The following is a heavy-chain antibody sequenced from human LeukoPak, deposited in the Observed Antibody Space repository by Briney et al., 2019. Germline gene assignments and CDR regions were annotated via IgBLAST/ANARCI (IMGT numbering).Heavy chain of an antibody. CDR3: VHSPRYYDFWSGYPPLDY. D-gene: IGHD3-3*01. CDR1: GSSISYWYW. V-gene: IGHV2-5*01. J-gene: IGHJ4*02. CDR2: IYWNDDK. Sequence: TLSLTCTVSGSSISYWYWSWIRQPPGKALEWLALIYWNDDKRYSPSLRSRLTITKDPSKNQVVLTMTNMDPVDTATYYCVHSPRYYDFWSGYPPLDYWGQGTLVTVSS.